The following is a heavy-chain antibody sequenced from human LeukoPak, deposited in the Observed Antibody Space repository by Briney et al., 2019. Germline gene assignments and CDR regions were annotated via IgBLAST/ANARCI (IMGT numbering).Heavy chain of an antibody. CDR1: GYSFTSYW. CDR3: ARLLAVAGMGWYLDY. J-gene: IGHJ4*02. CDR2: IYPGDSDT. Sequence: GESLKISCKGSGYSFTSYWIGWVRQMPGKGLEWMGIIYPGDSDTRYSPSFQGQATISADKSISTAYLQWSSLKASDTAMYYCARLLAVAGMGWYLDYWGQGTPVTVSS. D-gene: IGHD6-19*01. V-gene: IGHV5-51*01.